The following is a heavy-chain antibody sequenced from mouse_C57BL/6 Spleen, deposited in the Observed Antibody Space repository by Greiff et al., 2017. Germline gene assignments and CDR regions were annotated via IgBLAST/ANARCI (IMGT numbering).Heavy chain of an antibody. D-gene: IGHD1-1*02. CDR3: ARNFGGYYGYFDV. V-gene: IGHV2-2*01. J-gene: IGHJ1*03. CDR2: IWSGGST. CDR1: GFSLTSYG. Sequence: VKLQQSGPGLVQPSQSLSITCTVSGFSLTSYGVHWVRQSPGKGLEWLGVIWSGGSTDYNAAFISRLSISKDNSKSQVFFKMNSLQADDTAIYYCARNFGGYYGYFDVWGTGTTVTVSS.